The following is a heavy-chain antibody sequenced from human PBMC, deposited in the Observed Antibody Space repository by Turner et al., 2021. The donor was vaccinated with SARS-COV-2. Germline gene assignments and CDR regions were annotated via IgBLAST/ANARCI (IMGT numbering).Heavy chain of an antibody. D-gene: IGHD3-3*01. J-gene: IGHJ6*02. CDR1: GVTVSSHY. Sequence: EVTLGETGGGLIQPGGSLRLSCAASGVTVSSHYMSWVRQAPGKGLEWVSVIYSGGSTFYSDSVKGRFTISRDNSKNTLYLQMNSLRAEDTAVYYCARDRVDYGMDVWGQGTTVTVSS. CDR2: IYSGGST. V-gene: IGHV3-53*02. CDR3: ARDRVDYGMDV.